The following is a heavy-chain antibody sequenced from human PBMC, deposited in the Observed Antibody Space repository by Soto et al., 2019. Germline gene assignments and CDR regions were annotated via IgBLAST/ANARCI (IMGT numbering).Heavy chain of an antibody. V-gene: IGHV3-23*01. Sequence: LRLSCAASGFTFSSYAMSWVRQAPGKGLEWVSAISGSGGSTYYADSVKGRFTLARDNAKRAMFLQMTSVRADDTAVYFCARDVSSEYASILDVWGRGARVTVSS. D-gene: IGHD3-3*01. CDR1: GFTFSSYA. CDR2: ISGSGGST. CDR3: ARDVSSEYASILDV. J-gene: IGHJ4*02.